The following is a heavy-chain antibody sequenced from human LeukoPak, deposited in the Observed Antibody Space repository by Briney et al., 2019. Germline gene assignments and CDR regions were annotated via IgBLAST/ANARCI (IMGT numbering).Heavy chain of an antibody. Sequence: SQTLSLTCTVSGGSISSGDYYWSWIRQPPGKGLEWIGYIYNNGRTYYNPSLKSRVTISVETSKNLFSLKVSSVTAADAAVYYCARGRSSSWSSFDYWGQGTLVTVSS. CDR1: GGSISSGDYY. CDR3: ARGRSSSWSSFDY. J-gene: IGHJ4*02. D-gene: IGHD6-13*01. CDR2: IYNNGRT. V-gene: IGHV4-30-4*01.